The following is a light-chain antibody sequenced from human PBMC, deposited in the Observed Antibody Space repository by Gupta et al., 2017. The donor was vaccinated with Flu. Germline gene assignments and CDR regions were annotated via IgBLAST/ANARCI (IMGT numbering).Light chain of an antibody. J-gene: IGKJ4*01. CDR3: QQYKSWPLT. V-gene: IGKV3-15*01. CDR2: GAY. CDR1: QDFGSH. Sequence: PATLSVSPGERATLSCRASQDFGSHLSWFQQKPGQAPRLLIYGAYTRATGIPARFSGSGSGTEVTLTISSLQSEDFAVYYCQQYKSWPLTFGGGTKVEIK.